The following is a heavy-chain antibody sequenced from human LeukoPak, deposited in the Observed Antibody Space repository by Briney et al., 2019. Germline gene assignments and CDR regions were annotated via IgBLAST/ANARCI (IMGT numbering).Heavy chain of an antibody. CDR2: MYHSGST. Sequence: PSETLSLTCSVSGYSISSAYYWGWIRQPPGKGLEWIGTMYHSGSTYYNPSLKSRVTISVDTSKNQFSLKLSSVTAADTAVYYCARQERQWEPGDYWGQGTLVTVSS. J-gene: IGHJ4*02. V-gene: IGHV4-38-2*02. D-gene: IGHD1-26*01. CDR3: ARQERQWEPGDY. CDR1: GYSISSAYY.